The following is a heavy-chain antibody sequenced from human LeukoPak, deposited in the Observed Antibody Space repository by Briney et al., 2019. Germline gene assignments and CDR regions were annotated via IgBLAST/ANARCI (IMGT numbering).Heavy chain of an antibody. CDR1: GFTFSTHA. J-gene: IGHJ6*02. CDR2: TSYDGRLK. D-gene: IGHD6-13*01. CDR3: ARDSVSSWDMDV. V-gene: IGHV3-30*04. Sequence: GGSLRLSCAVSGFTFSTHAKPWVRQAPGKGLEGVTVTSYDGRLKYYADSVKGRFTISIDSSKNTLFLQMNSLRPEDTAVYFCARDSVSSWDMDVCGRGTTVTVSS.